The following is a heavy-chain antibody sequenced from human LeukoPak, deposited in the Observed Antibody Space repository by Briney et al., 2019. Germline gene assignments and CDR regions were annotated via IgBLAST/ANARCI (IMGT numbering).Heavy chain of an antibody. V-gene: IGHV1-2*02. CDR1: GYTFTGYH. CDR2: INPNSGGT. D-gene: IGHD2-15*01. CDR3: ARGYCTGDSCSGAWFVP. J-gene: IGHJ5*02. Sequence: ASVTVSCKASGYTFTGYHIHWVRQAPGQGLEWMGWINPNSGGTNHAQKFQGRVTMTRDTSISTAYIELNRLRSDDTAVYYCARGYCTGDSCSGAWFVPGGRGTLVTVSS.